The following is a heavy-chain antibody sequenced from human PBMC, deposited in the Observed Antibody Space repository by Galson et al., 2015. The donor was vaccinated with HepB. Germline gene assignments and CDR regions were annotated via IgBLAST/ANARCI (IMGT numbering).Heavy chain of an antibody. CDR1: GFTFSSHY. D-gene: IGHD2-2*01. V-gene: IGHV3-74*01. Sequence: SLRLSCAASGFTFSSHYMHWVRQAPGKGLVWVSRINPDGSGTYYADSVKGRFTISRDDAKNTLYLQMNSLRAEDTAVYFCARDRADVSSSPNGYRVSAPWDQGTLVTVSS. J-gene: IGHJ5*02. CDR2: INPDGSGT. CDR3: ARDRADVSSSPNGYRVSAP.